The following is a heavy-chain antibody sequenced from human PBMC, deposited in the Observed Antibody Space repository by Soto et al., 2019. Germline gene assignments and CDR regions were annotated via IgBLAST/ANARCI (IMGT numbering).Heavy chain of an antibody. Sequence: GESLKISCKGSGYGFTSYWIGWVRQMPGKGLEWMGIIYPGDSDTRYSPSFQGQVTISADKSISTAYLQWSSLKASDTAMYYCARNAYYYDSSGPRGWFDPWGQGTLVTVSS. CDR3: ARNAYYYDSSGPRGWFDP. D-gene: IGHD3-22*01. V-gene: IGHV5-51*01. J-gene: IGHJ5*02. CDR1: GYGFTSYW. CDR2: IYPGDSDT.